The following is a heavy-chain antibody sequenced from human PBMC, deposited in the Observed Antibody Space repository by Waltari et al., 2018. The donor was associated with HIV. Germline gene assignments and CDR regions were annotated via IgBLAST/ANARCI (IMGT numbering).Heavy chain of an antibody. CDR1: VFPFTSYG. J-gene: IGHJ6*02. Sequence: QVQLVESGGGVVQPGRSLRLSCAASVFPFTSYGLHWVRQAPGKGLEWVAVIWYDGTNKYYADSVKGRFTISRDNSKNTLYLQMNSLRAEDTAVYYCARDRSEGGGYYYYGLDVWGQGTTVTVSS. CDR3: ARDRSEGGGYYYYGLDV. CDR2: IWYDGTNK. V-gene: IGHV3-33*01. D-gene: IGHD2-15*01.